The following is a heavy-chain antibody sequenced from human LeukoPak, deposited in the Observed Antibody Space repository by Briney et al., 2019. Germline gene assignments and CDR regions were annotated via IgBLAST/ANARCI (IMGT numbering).Heavy chain of an antibody. CDR1: GGTFSSYA. Sequence: SVKVSCKASGGTFSSYAISWVRQAPGQGLEWMGGIIPIFGTANYAQKFQGRVTITTDESTSTAYMELSSLRSEDTAVYYCATTPGAELLYAFDIWGQGTMVTVSS. CDR3: ATTPGAELLYAFDI. J-gene: IGHJ3*02. D-gene: IGHD1-26*01. V-gene: IGHV1-69*05. CDR2: IIPIFGTA.